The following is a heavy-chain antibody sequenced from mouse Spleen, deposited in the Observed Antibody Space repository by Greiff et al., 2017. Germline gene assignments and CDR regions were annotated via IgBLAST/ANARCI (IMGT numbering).Heavy chain of an antibody. CDR2: ISSGSSTF. CDR1: GFTFSDYG. Sequence: EVQRVESGGGLVKPGGSLKLSCAASGFTFSDYGMHWVRQAPEKGLEWVAYISSGSSTFYYADTVKGRFTISRDNAKNTLFLQMTSLRSEDTAMYYCAREDYGSTSRGYAMDYWGQGTSVTVSS. D-gene: IGHD1-1*01. V-gene: IGHV5-17*01. CDR3: AREDYGSTSRGYAMDY. J-gene: IGHJ4*01.